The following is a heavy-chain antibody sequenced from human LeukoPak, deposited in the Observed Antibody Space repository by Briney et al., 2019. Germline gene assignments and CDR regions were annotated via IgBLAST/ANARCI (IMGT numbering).Heavy chain of an antibody. CDR3: ARGDLSIAAAKYYMDV. V-gene: IGHV1-2*02. CDR2: INPNSGGT. Sequence: ASVKVSCKASGYTFTGYYMHWVRQAPGQGLEWMGWINPNSGGTNYAQKFQGRVTMTRDTSISTAYMELSRLRSDDTAVYYCARGDLSIAAAKYYMDVWGKGTTVTVSS. D-gene: IGHD6-13*01. J-gene: IGHJ6*03. CDR1: GYTFTGYY.